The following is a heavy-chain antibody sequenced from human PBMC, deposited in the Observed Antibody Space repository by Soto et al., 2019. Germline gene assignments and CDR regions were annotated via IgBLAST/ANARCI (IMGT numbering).Heavy chain of an antibody. J-gene: IGHJ4*02. D-gene: IGHD6-19*01. V-gene: IGHV1-18*01. CDR3: ARVSEWPVFDY. CDR1: GYTFTSYG. CDR2: ISGYNGNT. Sequence: QVQLVQSGAEVKKPGASVKVSCKASGYTFTSYGISWVRQAPGQGLGWMGWISGYNGNTNYAQKLQGRVTMTTHTSTNTAYIELRSLRSDDTAVYYCARVSEWPVFDYWGQGTLVTVSS.